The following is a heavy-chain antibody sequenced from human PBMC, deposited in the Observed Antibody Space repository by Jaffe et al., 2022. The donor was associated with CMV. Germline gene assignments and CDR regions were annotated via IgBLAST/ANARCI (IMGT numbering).Heavy chain of an antibody. D-gene: IGHD4-4*01. CDR3: ARVNTVEGGWYFDL. V-gene: IGHV3-7*01. J-gene: IGHJ2*01. CDR2: IKQDGSEK. CDR1: GFTFSSYW. Sequence: EVQLVESGGGLVQPGGSLRLSCAASGFTFSSYWMSWVRQAPGKGLEWVANIKQDGSEKYYVDSVKGRFTISRDNAKNSLYLQMNSLRAEDTAVYYCARVNTVEGGWYFDLWGRGTLVTVSS.